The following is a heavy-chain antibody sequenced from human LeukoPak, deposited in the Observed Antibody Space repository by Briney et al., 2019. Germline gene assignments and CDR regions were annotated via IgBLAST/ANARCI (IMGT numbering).Heavy chain of an antibody. CDR3: ASSVRGYSGYDHDAFDI. CDR2: INPSGGST. J-gene: IGHJ3*02. D-gene: IGHD5-12*01. V-gene: IGHV1-46*01. Sequence: ASVKVSCKASGYTFTSYYMHWVRQASGQGLEWMGIINPSGGSTSYAQKFQGRVTMTRDTSTSTVYMELSSLRSEDTAVYYCASSVRGYSGYDHDAFDIWGQGTMVTVSS. CDR1: GYTFTSYY.